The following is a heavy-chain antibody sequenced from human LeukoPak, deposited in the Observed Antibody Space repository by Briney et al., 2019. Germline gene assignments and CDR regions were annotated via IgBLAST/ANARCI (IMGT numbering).Heavy chain of an antibody. Sequence: GGSLRLSCAASGFTFSPYWIHWVRQAPGKGLMWVSIISGDGSNRRYADSVKGRFTISRDNAKNTLYLQMNSLRAEDTAVYYCAKTIFGVTHAFDIWGQGTMVTVSS. J-gene: IGHJ3*02. CDR3: AKTIFGVTHAFDI. CDR1: GFTFSPYW. D-gene: IGHD3-3*01. CDR2: ISGDGSNR. V-gene: IGHV3-74*01.